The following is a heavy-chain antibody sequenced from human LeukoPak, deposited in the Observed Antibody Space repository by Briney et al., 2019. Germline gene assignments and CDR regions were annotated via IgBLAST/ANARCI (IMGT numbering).Heavy chain of an antibody. CDR3: ARLHDDYGDYVARRCYFDY. J-gene: IGHJ4*02. Sequence: SETLSLTCTVSGGSISSSSYYWGWIRQPPGKGLEWIGSIYYSGSTYYNPSLKSRVTISVDTSKNQFSLKLSSVTAADTAVYYCARLHDDYGDYVARRCYFDYWGQGTLVTVSS. CDR2: IYYSGST. D-gene: IGHD4-17*01. V-gene: IGHV4-39*01. CDR1: GGSISSSSYY.